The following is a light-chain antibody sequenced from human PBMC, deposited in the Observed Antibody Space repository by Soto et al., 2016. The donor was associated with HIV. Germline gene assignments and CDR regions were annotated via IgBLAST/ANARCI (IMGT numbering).Light chain of an antibody. Sequence: DFQLTQSPSFLSASVGDRVTITCRATQDIRSYLAWYQQKPGKTPKLLIYAASILQSGVPSRFSGSGSGTEFTLTISSLQPEDFATYYCQELNSYPFFGGGTKVEIK. CDR1: QDIRSY. CDR3: QELNSYPF. J-gene: IGKJ4*01. V-gene: IGKV1-9*01. CDR2: AAS.